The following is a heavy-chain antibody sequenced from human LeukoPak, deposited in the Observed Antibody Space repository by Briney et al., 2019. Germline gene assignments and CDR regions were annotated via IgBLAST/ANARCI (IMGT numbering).Heavy chain of an antibody. CDR2: IIPIFGTA. CDR1: GGTCSSYA. Sequence: SVKVSCKASGGTCSSYAISWVRQAPGQGLEWMGGIIPIFGTANYAQKFQGRVTITADESTSTAYMELSSLRSEDTAVYYCASDPYVWGSCRHREYFQHWGQGTLVTVSS. J-gene: IGHJ1*01. D-gene: IGHD3-16*02. CDR3: ASDPYVWGSCRHREYFQH. V-gene: IGHV1-69*13.